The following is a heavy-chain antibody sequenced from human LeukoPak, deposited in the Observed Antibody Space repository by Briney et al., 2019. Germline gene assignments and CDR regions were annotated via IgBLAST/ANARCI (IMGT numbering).Heavy chain of an antibody. CDR3: ARVRDYVWGSYRSSSGFDY. CDR1: GGSISGYY. V-gene: IGHV4-34*01. D-gene: IGHD3-16*02. Sequence: SETLSLTCAVYGGSISGYYWSWIRQPPGKGLEWIGEINHSGSTNYNPSLKSRVTISVDTSKNQFSLKLSSVTAADTAVYYCARVRDYVWGSYRSSSGFDYWGQGTLVTVSS. CDR2: INHSGST. J-gene: IGHJ4*02.